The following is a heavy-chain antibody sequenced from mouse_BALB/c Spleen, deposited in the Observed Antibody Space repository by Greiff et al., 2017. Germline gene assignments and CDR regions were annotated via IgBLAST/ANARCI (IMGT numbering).Heavy chain of an antibody. CDR1: GFSLTSYG. CDR3: ARNSMITLYYYAMDY. D-gene: IGHD2-4*01. Sequence: VKLVESGPGLVQPSQSLSITCTVSGFSLTSYGVHWVRQSPGKGLEWLGVIWSGGSTDYNAAFISRLSISKDNSKSQVFFKMNSLQANDTAIYYCARNSMITLYYYAMDYWGQGTSVTVSS. V-gene: IGHV2-2*02. J-gene: IGHJ4*01. CDR2: IWSGGST.